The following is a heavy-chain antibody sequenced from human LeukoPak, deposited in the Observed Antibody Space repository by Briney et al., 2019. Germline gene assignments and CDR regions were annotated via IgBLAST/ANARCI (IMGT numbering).Heavy chain of an antibody. CDR2: IYTGGNT. D-gene: IGHD3-22*01. J-gene: IGHJ4*02. V-gene: IGHV3-53*01. CDR1: GFTFSSYW. CDR3: ARGDDSGYYDYFDY. Sequence: GGSLRLSCAASGFTFSSYWMSWVRQAPGKGLEWVSTIYTGGNTYYAASVKGRFTISRDFSKNTVFLHMNSLRAEDTAMYYCARGDDSGYYDYFDYWGQGALVTVSS.